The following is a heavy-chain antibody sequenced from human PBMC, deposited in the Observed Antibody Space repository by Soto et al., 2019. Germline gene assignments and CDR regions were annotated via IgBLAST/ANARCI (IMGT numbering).Heavy chain of an antibody. Sequence: PSETLSLTCNVSGGSIYTYYWNWIRQSPGKGLEWIGYISDGGSTNYNPSLKSRVTISVDTSKNQFSLKLSSVTAADTAVYYCARQVAVAGTLYGMDVWGQGTTVTVSS. CDR1: GGSIYTYY. CDR3: ARQVAVAGTLYGMDV. D-gene: IGHD6-19*01. V-gene: IGHV4-59*08. CDR2: ISDGGST. J-gene: IGHJ6*02.